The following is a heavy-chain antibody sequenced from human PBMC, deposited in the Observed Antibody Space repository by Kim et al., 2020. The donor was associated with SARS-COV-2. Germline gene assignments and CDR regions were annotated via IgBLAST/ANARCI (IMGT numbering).Heavy chain of an antibody. Sequence: SLRLSCAASGFTFDDYAMHWVRQAPGKGLEWVSGISWNSGSISYADSVKGRFTIPRDNAKNPLYLQMNSLRAEDTALYYCAKDKASGLWIQLWLRGSWGAFDIWGQGTMVTVSS. D-gene: IGHD5-18*01. CDR1: GFTFDDYA. V-gene: IGHV3-9*01. CDR2: ISWNSGSI. CDR3: AKDKASGLWIQLWLRGSWGAFDI. J-gene: IGHJ3*02.